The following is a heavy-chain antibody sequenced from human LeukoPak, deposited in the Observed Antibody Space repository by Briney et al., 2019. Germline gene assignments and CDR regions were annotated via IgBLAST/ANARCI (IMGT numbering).Heavy chain of an antibody. CDR1: GYTFSVYY. CDR3: ARSPDILTGENFDY. J-gene: IGHJ4*02. CDR2: INPKSGGT. V-gene: IGHV1-2*02. D-gene: IGHD3-9*01. Sequence: ASVKVSCKASGYTFSVYYMHWVRQAPGQGLEWMGWINPKSGGTNEAQKFHDRVTTTRDTSIRTAYMEVSRLRSDDTAVYYCARSPDILTGENFDYWGQGTLVTVSS.